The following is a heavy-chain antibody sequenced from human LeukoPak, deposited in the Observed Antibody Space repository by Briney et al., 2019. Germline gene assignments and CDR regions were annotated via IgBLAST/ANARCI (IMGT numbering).Heavy chain of an antibody. CDR3: ARGNGYYYYYMDV. D-gene: IGHD2-8*01. CDR1: GFTFSSYN. V-gene: IGHV3-48*01. Sequence: GGSLRLSCAASGFTFSSYNMNWVRQAPGKGLEWVSYITSSSETIYYADSVKGRFTISRDNAKNSLYLQMNSLRAEDTAVYYCARGNGYYYYYMDVWGKGTTVTVSS. J-gene: IGHJ6*03. CDR2: ITSSSETI.